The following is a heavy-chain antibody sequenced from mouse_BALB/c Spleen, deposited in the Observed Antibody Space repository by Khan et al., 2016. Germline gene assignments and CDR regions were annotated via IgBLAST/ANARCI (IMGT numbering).Heavy chain of an antibody. D-gene: IGHD4-1*01. CDR3: ALTLYSMYS. CDR1: GYTFSNYW. Sequence: QVQLQQSGAELMKPGASVKISCKATGYTFSNYWIEWVKQRPGHGLEWSGDILPGNANSNYNENVKGKATLTADTYSNTAYMQLSSLTSEDSAVYYCALTLYSMYSWCQGTSVTVSS. V-gene: IGHV1-9*01. CDR2: ILPGNANS. J-gene: IGHJ4*01.